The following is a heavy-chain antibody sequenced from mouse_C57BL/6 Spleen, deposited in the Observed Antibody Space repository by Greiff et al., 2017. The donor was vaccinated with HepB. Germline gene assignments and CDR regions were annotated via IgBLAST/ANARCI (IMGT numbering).Heavy chain of an antibody. J-gene: IGHJ4*01. CDR1: GYTFTSYW. D-gene: IGHD2-1*01. CDR2: IDPSDSYT. CDR3: ARYGNPYAMDY. Sequence: QVQLQQPGAELVKPGASVKLSCKASGYTFTSYWMQWVKQRPGRGLEWIGEIDPSDSYTNYNQKFKGKATLTVDTSSSTAYMQLSSLTSEDSAVYYCARYGNPYAMDYWGQGTSVTVSS. V-gene: IGHV1-50*01.